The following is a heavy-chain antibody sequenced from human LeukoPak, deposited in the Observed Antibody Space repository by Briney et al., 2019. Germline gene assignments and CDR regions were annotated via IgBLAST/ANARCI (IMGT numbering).Heavy chain of an antibody. D-gene: IGHD3-10*01. J-gene: IGHJ5*02. CDR2: ISSSGSTI. V-gene: IGHV3-11*01. CDR3: ARAAPSMVRGNWFDP. CDR1: GFTFSDYY. Sequence: GGSLRLSCAASGFTFSDYYMSWIRQAPGKGLEWVSYISSSGSTIYYADSVKGRFTISRDNAKNSLYLQMNSLRAEDTAVYYCARAAPSMVRGNWFDPWGQGTLVTVSS.